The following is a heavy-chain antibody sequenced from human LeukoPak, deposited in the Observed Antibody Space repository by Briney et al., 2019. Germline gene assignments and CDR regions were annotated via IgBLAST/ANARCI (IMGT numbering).Heavy chain of an antibody. Sequence: ASVKVSCKASGYTFTGYYMHWVRQAPGQGLEWMGWINPNSGGTNYAQKFQGRVTMTRDTSISTAYMELSRLRSDDTAVYYCARSSITIFGVVIIDNWFDPWGQGTLVTVSS. CDR3: ARSSITIFGVVIIDNWFDP. D-gene: IGHD3-3*01. CDR1: GYTFTGYY. V-gene: IGHV1-2*02. CDR2: INPNSGGT. J-gene: IGHJ5*02.